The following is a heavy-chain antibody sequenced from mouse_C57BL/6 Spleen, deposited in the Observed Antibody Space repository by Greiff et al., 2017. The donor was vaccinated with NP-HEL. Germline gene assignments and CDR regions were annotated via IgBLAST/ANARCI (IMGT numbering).Heavy chain of an antibody. J-gene: IGHJ3*01. D-gene: IGHD1-1*01. CDR3: ARRGYYGSSQFAY. CDR2: IYPGDGDT. V-gene: IGHV1-82*01. Sequence: QVQLQQSGPELVKPGASVKISCKASGYAFSSSWMNWVKQRPGKGLEWIGRIYPGDGDTNYNGKFKGKATLTAAKSSSTAYMQLSSLTSEDSAVYFCARRGYYGSSQFAYWGQGTLVTVSA. CDR1: GYAFSSSW.